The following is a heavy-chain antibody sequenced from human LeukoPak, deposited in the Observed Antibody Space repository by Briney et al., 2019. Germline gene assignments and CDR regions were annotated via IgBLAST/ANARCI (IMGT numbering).Heavy chain of an antibody. CDR2: ISDSGGTT. CDR3: ARRPGGLYYFDN. D-gene: IGHD3-16*01. V-gene: IGHV3-23*01. J-gene: IGHJ4*02. CDR1: GFTFSSNA. Sequence: PGWSLRLSCAASGFTFSSNAMYWVRQAPGRGLEWVATISDSGGTTYYADSVKGRLTISRDNSKNTLYLQMNSLSPEDTAVYYCARRPGGLYYFDNWGQGVLVTVSS.